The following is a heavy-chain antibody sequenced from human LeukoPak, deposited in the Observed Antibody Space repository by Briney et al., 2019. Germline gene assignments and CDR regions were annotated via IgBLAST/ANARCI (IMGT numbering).Heavy chain of an antibody. V-gene: IGHV4-61*02. Sequence: SQTLSLTCTVSGGSISSGSYYWNWIRQPAGKGLEWIGRIYTSGNTNYNPSLKSRVTISVDTSKNQFSLRLTSVTAADTALYYCSRAEYNYGFSLDSWGQGNLVTVSS. D-gene: IGHD5-18*01. J-gene: IGHJ4*02. CDR1: GGSISSGSYY. CDR3: SRAEYNYGFSLDS. CDR2: IYTSGNT.